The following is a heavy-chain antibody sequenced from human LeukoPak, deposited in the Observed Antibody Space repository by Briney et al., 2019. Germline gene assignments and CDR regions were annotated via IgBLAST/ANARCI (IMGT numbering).Heavy chain of an antibody. CDR2: LYHGGNT. Sequence: SETLSLTCAVSGDSIRSADYSWSWIRQPPGKGLEWIGYLYHGGNTYYSPSLRSRVTISVDRSKNQFSLKLTSVTAADTAVYLCARWGGNFSPFGFRYWGQGILVAVSS. CDR3: ARWGGNFSPFGFRY. CDR1: GDSIRSADYS. J-gene: IGHJ4*02. V-gene: IGHV4-30-2*01. D-gene: IGHD4-23*01.